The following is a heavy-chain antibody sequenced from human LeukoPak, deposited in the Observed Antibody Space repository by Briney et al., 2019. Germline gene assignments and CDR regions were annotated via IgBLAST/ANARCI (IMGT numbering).Heavy chain of an antibody. J-gene: IGHJ4*02. CDR1: GFTFSSYW. Sequence: PGGSLRLSCAASGFTFSSYWMHWVRQAPGKGLVWISRISGGGSATSYADSVKGRFTISRDNAKNTLYLQMNSLRAEDTAVYYCASGVPAAMVPDYWGQGILVTISS. V-gene: IGHV3-74*01. CDR3: ASGVPAAMVPDY. CDR2: ISGGGSAT. D-gene: IGHD5-18*01.